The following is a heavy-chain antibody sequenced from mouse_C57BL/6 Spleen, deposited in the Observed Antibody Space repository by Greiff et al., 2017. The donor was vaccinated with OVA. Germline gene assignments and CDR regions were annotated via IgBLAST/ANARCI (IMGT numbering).Heavy chain of an antibody. J-gene: IGHJ1*03. Sequence: VQLQQPGAELVMPGASVKLSCKASGYTFTSYWMHWVKQRPGQGLEWIGEIDPSDSYTNYNQKFKGKSTLTVDKSSSTAYMQLSSLTSEDSAVYYCARGATGVYFDVWGTGTTVTVSS. D-gene: IGHD3-1*01. CDR2: IDPSDSYT. V-gene: IGHV1-69*01. CDR1: GYTFTSYW. CDR3: ARGATGVYFDV.